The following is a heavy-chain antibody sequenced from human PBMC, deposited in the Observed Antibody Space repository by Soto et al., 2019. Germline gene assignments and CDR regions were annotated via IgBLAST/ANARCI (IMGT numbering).Heavy chain of an antibody. D-gene: IGHD6-19*01. Sequence: GGSLRLACAASGFTFSSDGMHWVRQAPGKGLEGGAVISYDGSNKYYADSVKGRFTISRDNSKKTLYLQLTSLRAEDTAVYYSAKAPDQCLSLWKPWFHPWGQGTMVTVSS. CDR2: ISYDGSNK. V-gene: IGHV3-30*18. CDR1: GFTFSSDG. CDR3: AKAPDQCLSLWKPWFHP. J-gene: IGHJ5*02.